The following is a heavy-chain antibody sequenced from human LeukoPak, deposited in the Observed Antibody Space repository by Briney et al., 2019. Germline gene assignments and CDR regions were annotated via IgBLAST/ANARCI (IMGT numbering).Heavy chain of an antibody. Sequence: GASVKVSCKASGYTFTSYGISWVRQAPGQGLEWMGWISAYNGNTNYAQKLQGRVTMTTDTSTSTAYMELRSLRSDDTAVYYYATQYSSGWYMDYWGQGTLVTVSS. CDR3: ATQYSSGWYMDY. CDR1: GYTFTSYG. D-gene: IGHD6-19*01. J-gene: IGHJ4*02. CDR2: ISAYNGNT. V-gene: IGHV1-18*01.